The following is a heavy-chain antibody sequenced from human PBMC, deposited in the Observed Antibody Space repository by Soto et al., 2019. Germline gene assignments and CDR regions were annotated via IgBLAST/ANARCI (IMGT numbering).Heavy chain of an antibody. J-gene: IGHJ5*02. Sequence: QITLKESGPTLVKPTQTLTLTCTFSGFSLSTSGVGVGWIRQPPGNALEWLALIYWDDDKRYSPSLKSRLTIPKDTSKNQVVLTMTNMDPVDTATYYCAHQDSSGYYYRRNWFDPWGQGTLVTVSS. CDR3: AHQDSSGYYYRRNWFDP. CDR2: IYWDDDK. V-gene: IGHV2-5*02. D-gene: IGHD3-22*01. CDR1: GFSLSTSGVG.